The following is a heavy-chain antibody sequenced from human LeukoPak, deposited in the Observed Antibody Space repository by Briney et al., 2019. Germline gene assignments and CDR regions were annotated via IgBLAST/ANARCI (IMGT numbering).Heavy chain of an antibody. CDR1: GYTFSGHY. D-gene: IGHD5-12*01. J-gene: IGHJ3*01. CDR3: AKDRARVATMVDGFEV. CDR2: ISPDSGAS. Sequence: ASVKVSCKASGYTFSGHYIHWVRQAPGQGLERMGWISPDSGASKYAQRFQGRVIMTRDTSISTAYMELSSLRSDDTAVYYCAKDRARVATMVDGFEVWGQGTMVTVS. V-gene: IGHV1-2*02.